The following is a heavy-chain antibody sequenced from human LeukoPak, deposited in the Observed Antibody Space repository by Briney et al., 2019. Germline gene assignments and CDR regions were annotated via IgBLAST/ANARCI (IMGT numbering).Heavy chain of an antibody. CDR2: IKQDGSQE. CDR1: RFTLSTYW. V-gene: IGHV3-7*01. Sequence: GGSLRLACAACRFTLSTYWMSWVRQAPGKGLEWLAHIKQDGSQEYYVDSVKGRFTISRDSAKNSLYLQMNSLRAEDTAVYYCARGVPYDSWSGPHYSDYWGQGTLVTVSS. D-gene: IGHD3-3*01. CDR3: ARGVPYDSWSGPHYSDY. J-gene: IGHJ4*02.